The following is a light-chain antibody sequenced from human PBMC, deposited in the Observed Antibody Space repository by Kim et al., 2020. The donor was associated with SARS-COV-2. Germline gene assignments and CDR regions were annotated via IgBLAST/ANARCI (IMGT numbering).Light chain of an antibody. CDR1: QSVSSSY. Sequence: PGERATLSCRASQSVSSSYLAWYQQKPGQAPRLLIYGASSRATGIPDRFSGSGSGTDFTLTISRLEPEDFAVYYCQQYGSSPMGTFGQGTKVDIK. V-gene: IGKV3-20*01. J-gene: IGKJ1*01. CDR3: QQYGSSPMGT. CDR2: GAS.